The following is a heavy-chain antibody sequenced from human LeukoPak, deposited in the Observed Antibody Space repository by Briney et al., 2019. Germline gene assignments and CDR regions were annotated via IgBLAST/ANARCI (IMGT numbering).Heavy chain of an antibody. CDR1: GDSVSSDSGS. J-gene: IGHJ5*02. CDR3: ARDHMGRNWFDP. D-gene: IGHD2-21*01. CDR2: TYCRSKCYN. Sequence: SQTLSLTSAISGDSVSSDSGSWNWIRQSPSRGLEWLGRTYCRSKCYNDYAASVKSRIIINPDISKNQFSLQLNSVTPDDTAIYSCARDHMGRNWFDPWGQGTLVTVSS. V-gene: IGHV6-1*01.